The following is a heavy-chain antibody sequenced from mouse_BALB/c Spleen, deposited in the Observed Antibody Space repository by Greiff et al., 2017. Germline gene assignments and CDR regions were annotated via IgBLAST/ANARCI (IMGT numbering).Heavy chain of an antibody. J-gene: IGHJ4*01. D-gene: IGHD1-1*01. V-gene: IGHV2-6-7*01. CDR3: ARAYYYGSSYAMDY. CDR2: IWGDGST. CDR1: GFSLTGYG. Sequence: VMLVESGPGLVAPSQSLSITCTVSGFSLTGYGVNWVRQPPGKGLEWLGMIWGDGSTDYNSALKSRLSISKDNSKSQVFLKMNSLQTDDTARYYCARAYYYGSSYAMDYWGQGTSVTVSS.